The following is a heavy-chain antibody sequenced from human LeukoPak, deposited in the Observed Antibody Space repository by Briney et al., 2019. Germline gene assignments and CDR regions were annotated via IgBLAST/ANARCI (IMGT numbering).Heavy chain of an antibody. CDR2: INPNSGGT. J-gene: IGHJ4*02. Sequence: ASVKVSCEASGYTFTGYYMHWVRQAPGQGLEWMGWINPNSGGTNYAQKFQGRVTMTRDTSISTAYIELSRLRFDDTAVYYCARDPAIYYESDYYFDYWGQGTLVTVSS. V-gene: IGHV1-2*02. CDR1: GYTFTGYY. D-gene: IGHD3-22*01. CDR3: ARDPAIYYESDYYFDY.